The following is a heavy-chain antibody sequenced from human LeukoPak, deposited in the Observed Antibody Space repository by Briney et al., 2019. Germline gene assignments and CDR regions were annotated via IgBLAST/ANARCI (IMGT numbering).Heavy chain of an antibody. CDR2: IHYSGST. Sequence: SETLSLTCTVSGGSISSPTYYWAWIRQPPGKGPEWIRTIHYSGSTYDNPSLKSRFTISVDTSKNQFFLKLSSVTAADTAVYYCARLGGYHDPPDYWGQGTLVTVSS. CDR1: GGSISSPTYY. D-gene: IGHD3-16*02. J-gene: IGHJ4*02. CDR3: ARLGGYHDPPDY. V-gene: IGHV4-39*01.